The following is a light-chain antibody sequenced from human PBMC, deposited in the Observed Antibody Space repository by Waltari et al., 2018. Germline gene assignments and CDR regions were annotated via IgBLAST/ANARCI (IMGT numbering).Light chain of an antibody. CDR3: SSYTSTYTLV. V-gene: IGLV2-14*01. CDR2: DVT. Sequence: QSALTQPASVSGSPGQSITISCTGSISDVGGYDYVSWSQQHPGQAPKVMIYDVTNRPSGVSDRFSGSKSGNTASLTISGLQAEDEADYYCSSYTSTYTLVFGGGTRLTVL. CDR1: ISDVGGYDY. J-gene: IGLJ3*02.